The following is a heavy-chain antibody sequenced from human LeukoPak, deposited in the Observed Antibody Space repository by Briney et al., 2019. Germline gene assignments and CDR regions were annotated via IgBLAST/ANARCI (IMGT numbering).Heavy chain of an antibody. Sequence: GRSLRFSCAASGFTFSTYAMHWVRQAPGKGLEWVAVISYDGSNEYYADSVKGRFTISRDNSKNTPYLQMNSLRAEDTAVYYCARPTNPLLYYKGYYYYYYGMDVWGQGTTVTVSS. J-gene: IGHJ6*02. CDR2: ISYDGSNE. D-gene: IGHD2-8*01. CDR3: ARPTNPLLYYKGYYYYYYGMDV. CDR1: GFTFSTYA. V-gene: IGHV3-30*04.